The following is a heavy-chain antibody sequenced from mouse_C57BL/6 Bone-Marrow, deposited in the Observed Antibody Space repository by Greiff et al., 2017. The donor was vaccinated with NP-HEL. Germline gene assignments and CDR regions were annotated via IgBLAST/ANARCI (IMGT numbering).Heavy chain of an antibody. Sequence: QVQLQQSGAELARPGASVKLSCKASGYTFTSYGISWVKQRTGQGLEWIGEIYPRSGNTYYNEKFKGKATLTADKSSSTAYMELRSLTSEDSAVYFCARSGHYYGSWYFDVWGTGTTVTVSS. CDR2: IYPRSGNT. CDR3: ARSGHYYGSWYFDV. CDR1: GYTFTSYG. J-gene: IGHJ1*03. D-gene: IGHD1-1*01. V-gene: IGHV1-81*01.